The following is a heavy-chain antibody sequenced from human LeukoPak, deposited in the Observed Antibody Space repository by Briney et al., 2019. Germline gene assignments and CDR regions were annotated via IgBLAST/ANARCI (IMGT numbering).Heavy chain of an antibody. CDR3: ARDLSGSAIDY. V-gene: IGHV3-33*01. J-gene: IGHJ4*02. CDR1: GFTFSSYG. CDR2: IWYDGNNK. D-gene: IGHD1-26*01. Sequence: GGSLRLSCAASGFTFSSYGMHWVRQAPGKGLEWVAIIWYDGNNKYYADSVKGRFTISRDNSKNTLYLQMNSLRVEDTAVYYCARDLSGSAIDYWGQGTLVTVSS.